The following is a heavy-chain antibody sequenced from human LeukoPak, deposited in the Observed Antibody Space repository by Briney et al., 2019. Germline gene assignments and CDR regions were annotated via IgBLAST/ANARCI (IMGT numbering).Heavy chain of an antibody. CDR2: IYPGDSDT. J-gene: IGHJ4*02. CDR3: AGLGKRWLQLRVGSVFDY. D-gene: IGHD5-24*01. V-gene: IGHV5-51*01. Sequence: GESLKISCKGSGYSFTSYWIGWVRQMPGKGLEWMGIIYPGDSDTRYSPSFQGQVTISADKSISTAYLQWSSLKASDTAMYYCAGLGKRWLQLRVGSVFDYWGQGTLVTVSS. CDR1: GYSFTSYW.